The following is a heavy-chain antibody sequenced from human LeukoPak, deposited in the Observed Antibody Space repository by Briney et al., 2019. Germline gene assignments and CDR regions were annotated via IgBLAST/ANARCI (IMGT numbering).Heavy chain of an antibody. CDR1: GFTLSSRW. Sequence: GGSLRLSCVVSGFTLSSRWMMWVRQAPGEGLEWMTNINRDGSEKNYVDSVKGRFTITRDNAENSLYLQMNSLKVEDSAIYYCATYDSWSGYNIAYWGQGTLVTVST. CDR2: INRDGSEK. J-gene: IGHJ4*02. V-gene: IGHV3-7*03. CDR3: ATYDSWSGYNIAY. D-gene: IGHD3-3*01.